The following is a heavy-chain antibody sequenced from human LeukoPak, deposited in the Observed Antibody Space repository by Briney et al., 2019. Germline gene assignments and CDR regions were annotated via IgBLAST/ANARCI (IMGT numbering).Heavy chain of an antibody. CDR2: INPNSGGT. V-gene: IGHV1-2*02. CDR1: GYTFTGYY. J-gene: IGHJ3*02. Sequence: ASVKVSCKASGYTFTGYYTHWVRQAPGQGLEWMGWINPNSGGTNYAQKFQGRVTMTRDTSISTAYMELSRLRSDDTAVYYCAREGVSGQDVDAFDIWGQGTMVTVSS. CDR3: AREGVSGQDVDAFDI. D-gene: IGHD3-3*01.